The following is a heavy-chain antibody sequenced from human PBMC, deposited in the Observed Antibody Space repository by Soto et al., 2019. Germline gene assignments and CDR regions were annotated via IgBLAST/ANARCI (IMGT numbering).Heavy chain of an antibody. CDR1: GGTFSSYA. D-gene: IGHD5-12*01. J-gene: IGHJ5*02. CDR2: IIPIFGTA. CDR3: ASLPKATERNWFDP. Sequence: QVQLVQSGAEVKKPGSSVKVSCKASGGTFSSYAISWVRQAPGQGLEWMGGIIPIFGTANYAQKCQGGATITADESTSTAYMELSSLRSEDTAVYYCASLPKATERNWFDPWGQGTLVTVSS. V-gene: IGHV1-69*12.